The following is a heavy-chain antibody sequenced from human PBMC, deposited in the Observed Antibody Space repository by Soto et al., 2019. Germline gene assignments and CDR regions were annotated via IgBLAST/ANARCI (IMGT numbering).Heavy chain of an antibody. CDR1: GFTFSSYT. J-gene: IGHJ4*02. Sequence: EVQLLESGGGLVEPGGSRRLSCAASGFTFSSYTMSWVRQAPGKGLEWVSTISGSGSSTYSADSVKGRFTISRDNSKNTLYLQMNSLRVEDTAISYGAKAWGIDYWGQGTLVTVSS. CDR3: AKAWGIDY. D-gene: IGHD7-27*01. CDR2: ISGSGSST. V-gene: IGHV3-23*01.